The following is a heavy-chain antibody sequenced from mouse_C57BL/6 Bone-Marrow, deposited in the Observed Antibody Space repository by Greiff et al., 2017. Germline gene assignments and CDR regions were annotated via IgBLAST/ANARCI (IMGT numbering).Heavy chain of an antibody. CDR2: INPSSGYT. J-gene: IGHJ4*01. CDR3: AREGQEDY. D-gene: IGHD3-3*01. Sequence: QVQLQQSGAELAKPGASVKLSCKASGYTFTSYWMHWVKQRPGQGLEWIGYINPSSGYTNYNQKFKDKATFTADKSSSTAYMQLSSLTYEDSAVYYCAREGQEDYWGQGTSVTVSS. CDR1: GYTFTSYW. V-gene: IGHV1-7*01.